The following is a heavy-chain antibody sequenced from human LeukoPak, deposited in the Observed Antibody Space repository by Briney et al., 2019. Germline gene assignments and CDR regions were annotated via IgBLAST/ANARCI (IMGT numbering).Heavy chain of an antibody. CDR2: IFYDGSKQ. J-gene: IGHJ4*02. Sequence: GGSLRLSCAASGFTFSTHGMHWVRQTPGKGLEWVAVIFYDGSKQYYADSVKGRFAISRDNSKNTLFLQMNSLRAEDTAVYFCARDLSPDTAAGRYFFDFRGQGTLVTVSS. CDR1: GFTFSTHG. D-gene: IGHD6-13*01. CDR3: ARDLSPDTAAGRYFFDF. V-gene: IGHV3-33*01.